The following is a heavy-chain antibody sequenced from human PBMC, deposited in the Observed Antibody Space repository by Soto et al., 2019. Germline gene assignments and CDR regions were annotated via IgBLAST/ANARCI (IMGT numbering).Heavy chain of an antibody. CDR2: IIPTFGTA. D-gene: IGHD2-8*02. J-gene: IGHJ6*04. V-gene: IGHV1-69*12. Sequence: QVQLVQSGAEVKKPGSSVKVSCKASGGTFSSYAISWVRQAPGQGLEWMGGIIPTFGTAIYAQKFQGRVTITADESTRTVYMGLSSLRSAATAVYYCSSGVVLNYYSGMDVWGEGAPVTVSS. CDR3: SSGVVLNYYSGMDV. CDR1: GGTFSSYA.